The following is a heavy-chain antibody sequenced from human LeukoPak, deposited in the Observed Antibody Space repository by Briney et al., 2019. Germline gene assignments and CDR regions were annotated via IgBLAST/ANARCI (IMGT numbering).Heavy chain of an antibody. CDR1: GGTFSSYA. D-gene: IGHD1-1*01. CDR2: IIPIFGTA. Sequence: GPSVRVSCKASGGTFSSYAISWVRQAPGQGLEWMGGIIPIFGTANYAQKFQGRVTITADESTSTAYMELSSLRSEDTAVYYCARGQLERLWWFDPWGQGTLVTVSS. V-gene: IGHV1-69*01. CDR3: ARGQLERLWWFDP. J-gene: IGHJ5*02.